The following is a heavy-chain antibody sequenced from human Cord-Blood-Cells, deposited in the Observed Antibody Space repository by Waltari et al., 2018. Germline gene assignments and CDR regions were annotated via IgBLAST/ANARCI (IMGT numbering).Heavy chain of an antibody. J-gene: IGHJ3*02. CDR3: ARSLRYCSSTSCYAFDI. CDR2: IIPILGIA. Sequence: QVQLVQSGAEVKKPGSSVKVSCKASGGTFSSYAISWVRQAPGQGLEWMGRIIPILGIANYAQKFQGRGTITADKSTSTAYMELSSLRSEDTAVYYCARSLRYCSSTSCYAFDIWGQGTMVTVSS. D-gene: IGHD2-2*01. CDR1: GGTFSSYA. V-gene: IGHV1-69*09.